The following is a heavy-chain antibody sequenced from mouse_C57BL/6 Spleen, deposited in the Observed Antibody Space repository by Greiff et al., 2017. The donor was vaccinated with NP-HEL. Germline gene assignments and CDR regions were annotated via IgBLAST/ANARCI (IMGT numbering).Heavy chain of an antibody. Sequence: VHLVESGAELVKPGASVKISCKASGYAFSSYWMNWVKQRPGKGLEWIGQIYPGDGDTNYNGKFKGKATLTADKSSSTAYMLLSSLTSEDSAVYFCARGTTVGYFDVWGTGTTVTVSS. J-gene: IGHJ1*03. CDR1: GYAFSSYW. CDR3: ARGTTVGYFDV. D-gene: IGHD1-1*01. CDR2: IYPGDGDT. V-gene: IGHV1-80*01.